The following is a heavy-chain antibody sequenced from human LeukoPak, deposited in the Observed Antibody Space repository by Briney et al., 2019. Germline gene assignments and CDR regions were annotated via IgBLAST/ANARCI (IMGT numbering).Heavy chain of an antibody. Sequence: GSLRLSCAASGFTFSSYGMHWVRQAPGKGLEWVAVIWYDGSNKYYADSVKGRFTISRDNSKNTLYLQMNSLRAEDTAVYYCARDPFMYCSSTSCSTHYYYYGMDVWGQGTTVTVSS. D-gene: IGHD2-2*01. CDR3: ARDPFMYCSSTSCSTHYYYYGMDV. CDR2: IWYDGSNK. V-gene: IGHV3-33*01. CDR1: GFTFSSYG. J-gene: IGHJ6*02.